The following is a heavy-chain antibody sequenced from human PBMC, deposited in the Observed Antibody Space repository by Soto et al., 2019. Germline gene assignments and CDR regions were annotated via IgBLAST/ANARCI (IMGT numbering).Heavy chain of an antibody. J-gene: IGHJ5*02. V-gene: IGHV3-30-3*01. Sequence: QVQLVESGGGVVQPGRSLRLSCAASGFTFSSYAMHWVRQAPGKGLEWVAVISYDGSNKYYADSVKGRFTISRDNSKNTLYLQMNSLRAEDTAVYYCARDYRPYYYDSSGFDPWGQGTLVTVSS. CDR1: GFTFSSYA. CDR2: ISYDGSNK. D-gene: IGHD3-22*01. CDR3: ARDYRPYYYDSSGFDP.